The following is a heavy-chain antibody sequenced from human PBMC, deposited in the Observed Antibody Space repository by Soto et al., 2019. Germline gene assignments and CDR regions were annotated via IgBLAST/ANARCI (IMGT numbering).Heavy chain of an antibody. CDR3: VFHDSSGDVFDA. CDR2: INRSGST. CDR1: GGSISGNY. Sequence: QVQLQQWGAGLVKPSETLSVTCAVYGGSISGNYWSWIRQPPGKGLEWIGEINRSGSTNYNPSLRSRVTMSIYTSKNQFSLKLTSVTAADTAVYYCVFHDSSGDVFDAWGQGTMVTVSS. D-gene: IGHD3-22*01. V-gene: IGHV4-34*01. J-gene: IGHJ3*01.